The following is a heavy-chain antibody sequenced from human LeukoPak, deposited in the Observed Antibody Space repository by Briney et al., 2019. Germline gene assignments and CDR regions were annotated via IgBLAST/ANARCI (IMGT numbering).Heavy chain of an antibody. V-gene: IGHV3-33*01. CDR2: IWYDGSNK. J-gene: IGHJ4*02. D-gene: IGHD2-15*01. CDR1: GFTFSSYG. CDR3: ARERAGDCSGGSCYSGSFDY. Sequence: GGSLRLSCAASGFTFSSYGMHWVRQAPGKGLEWVAVIWYDGSNKYYADSVKGRFTISRDNSENTLYLQMNSLRAEDTAVYYCARERAGDCSGGSCYSGSFDYWGQGTLVTVSS.